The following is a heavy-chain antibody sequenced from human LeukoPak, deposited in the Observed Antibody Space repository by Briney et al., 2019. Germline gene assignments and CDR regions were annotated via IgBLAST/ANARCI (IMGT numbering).Heavy chain of an antibody. CDR3: ARSSACESGSYYHNWFDP. V-gene: IGHV4-39*01. CDR1: GGSISSSSYY. CDR2: IYYSGST. Sequence: PSETPSLTCTVSGGSISSSSYYWGWIRQPPGKGLEWIGSIYYSGSTYYNPSLKSRVTISVDTSKNQFSLKLSSVTAADTAVYYCARSSACESGSYYHNWFDPWGQGTLVTVSS. D-gene: IGHD3-10*01. J-gene: IGHJ5*02.